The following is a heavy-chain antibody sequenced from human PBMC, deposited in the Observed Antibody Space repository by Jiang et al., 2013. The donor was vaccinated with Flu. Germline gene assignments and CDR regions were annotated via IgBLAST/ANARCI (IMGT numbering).Heavy chain of an antibody. CDR1: GDSVSSNSAA. Sequence: AISGDSVSSNSAAWNWIRQSPSRGLEWLGRTYYRSKWYNDYAVSVKSRITINPDTSKNQFSLQLNSVTPEDTAVYYCASSFCSGGSCYHIDYWGQGTLVTVSS. V-gene: IGHV6-1*01. CDR3: ASSFCSGGSCYHIDY. J-gene: IGHJ4*02. CDR2: TYYRSKWYN. D-gene: IGHD2-15*01.